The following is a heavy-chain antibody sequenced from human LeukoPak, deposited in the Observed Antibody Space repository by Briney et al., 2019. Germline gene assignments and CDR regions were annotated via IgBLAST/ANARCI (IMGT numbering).Heavy chain of an antibody. V-gene: IGHV4-59*12. Sequence: KPSETLSLTCTVSGGSISSYYWSWIRQPPGKGLEWIGYIYYSGSTNYNPSLKSRVTISVDTSKNQFSLKLSSVTAADTAVYYCARGGYSNYFDYWGQGTLVTVSS. D-gene: IGHD5-18*01. CDR3: ARGGYSNYFDY. J-gene: IGHJ4*02. CDR1: GGSISSYY. CDR2: IYYSGST.